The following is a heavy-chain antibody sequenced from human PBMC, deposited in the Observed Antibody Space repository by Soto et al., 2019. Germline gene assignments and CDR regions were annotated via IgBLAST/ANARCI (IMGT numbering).Heavy chain of an antibody. J-gene: IGHJ6*02. Sequence: ASVMVSCKASGYAFSSYAMHWVRQAPGQRLEWMGWINIGSGNTEYSQNFQDRITITRDTSARTVYMELSGLRSEDTAVYYCARHDCISTSCYYYYYYSMDVWGQGTTVTVSS. CDR2: INIGSGNT. CDR3: ARHDCISTSCYYYYYYSMDV. CDR1: GYAFSSYA. V-gene: IGHV1-3*04. D-gene: IGHD2-2*01.